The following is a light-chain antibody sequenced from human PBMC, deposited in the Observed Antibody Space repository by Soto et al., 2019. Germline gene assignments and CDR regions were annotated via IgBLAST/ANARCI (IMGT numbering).Light chain of an antibody. CDR2: EVT. CDR1: RSDVGAYNY. J-gene: IGLJ1*01. Sequence: QSLLTQPPSVSGAPGQRVTISCTGTRSDVGAYNYVSWYQQHPGKAPKLMISEVTNRPSGVSDRFSGSKSGNTASLTISGLQAEDEADYYCSSFTSRFTFVFGTGTKVTVL. V-gene: IGLV2-14*01. CDR3: SSFTSRFTFV.